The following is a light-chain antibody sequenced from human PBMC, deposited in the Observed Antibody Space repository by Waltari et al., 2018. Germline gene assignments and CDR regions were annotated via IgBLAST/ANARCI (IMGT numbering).Light chain of an antibody. CDR2: YDS. CDR3: LVWHSTIDHQGV. J-gene: IGLJ2*01. Sequence: SYVVTQSPSVSVAPGETARLTCGGDNLGSNSGHWYQQRPGQAPVLVISYDSDRPSGIPERFSGSNSGNTATLTISWVEAEDEADYYCLVWHSTIDHQGVFGGGTKLTVL. V-gene: IGLV3-21*04. CDR1: NLGSNS.